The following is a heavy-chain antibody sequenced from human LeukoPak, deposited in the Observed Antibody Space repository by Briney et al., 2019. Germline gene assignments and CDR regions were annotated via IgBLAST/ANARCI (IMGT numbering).Heavy chain of an antibody. Sequence: PSETLSLTCAVYGGSFSGYYWSWIRQPPGKGLEWIGGINHSGSANYNPSLMSRVTISLDTSKNHFSLNLSSVTAADTAVYYCARGQGTVTTHWGQGTLVTVSS. V-gene: IGHV4-34*01. D-gene: IGHD4-17*01. J-gene: IGHJ4*02. CDR3: ARGQGTVTTH. CDR2: INHSGSA. CDR1: GGSFSGYY.